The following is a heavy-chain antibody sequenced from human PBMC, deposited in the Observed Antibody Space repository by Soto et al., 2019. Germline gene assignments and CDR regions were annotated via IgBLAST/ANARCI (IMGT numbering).Heavy chain of an antibody. J-gene: IGHJ4*02. CDR3: ARSTLGYSYGPFDY. CDR1: GGSISTYY. CDR2: IYYSGST. Sequence: QVQLQESGPGLVKPSETLSLTCTVSGGSISTYYWSWIRQPPGKGLEWIGYIYYSGSTNYNPSLKSRVTISIDTSKNQFSLKLSSVTAADTAVYHCARSTLGYSYGPFDYWGQGTLVTVSS. D-gene: IGHD5-18*01. V-gene: IGHV4-59*01.